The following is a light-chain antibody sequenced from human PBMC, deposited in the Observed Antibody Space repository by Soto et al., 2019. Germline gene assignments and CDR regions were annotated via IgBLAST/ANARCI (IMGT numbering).Light chain of an antibody. J-gene: IGKJ2*01. CDR3: QQYGSSPYT. CDR1: QSVSSY. V-gene: IGKV3D-20*01. Sequence: EIVLTQSPATLSLSPGERATLSCGARQSVSSYLAWYQQKPGLAPRLLIYDASTRATGIPDRFSGGGSGTDFTLTISRLEPEDFAVYYCQQYGSSPYTFGHGTKLEIK. CDR2: DAS.